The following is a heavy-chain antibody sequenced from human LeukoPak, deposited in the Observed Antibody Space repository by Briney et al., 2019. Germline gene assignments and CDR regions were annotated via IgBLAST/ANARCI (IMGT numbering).Heavy chain of an antibody. CDR3: AELGITMIGGV. Sequence: SETLSLTCTVSGDSISSSNCYWGWIRQPPGKGLEWIGSIYFSGGTYYNASLKSRVSVDTSKNQFSLKLSSVTAEDTAVYYCAELGITMIGGVWGKGTTVTISS. J-gene: IGHJ6*04. D-gene: IGHD3-10*02. CDR2: IYFSGGT. CDR1: GDSISSSNCY. V-gene: IGHV4-39*01.